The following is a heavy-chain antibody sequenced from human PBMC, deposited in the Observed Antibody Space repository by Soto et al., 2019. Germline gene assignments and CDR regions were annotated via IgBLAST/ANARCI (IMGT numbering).Heavy chain of an antibody. CDR1: GGSISSGTSY. D-gene: IGHD2-21*02. V-gene: IGHV4-31*03. CDR2: IYFTGAT. J-gene: IGHJ4*02. CDR3: ASIPRRGYSYGIDY. Sequence: QVQLQESGPGLVKPSQTLSLTCNVSGGSISSGTSYWTWIRQHPGEGLEWIEHIYFTGATYSNPSLRSRLTMSVDTSKNQFSLKLTSVTAADTATYYCASIPRRGYSYGIDYWGQGTLVTVSS.